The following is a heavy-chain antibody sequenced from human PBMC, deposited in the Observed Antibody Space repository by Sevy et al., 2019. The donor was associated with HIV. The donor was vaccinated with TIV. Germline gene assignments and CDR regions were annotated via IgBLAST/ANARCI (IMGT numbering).Heavy chain of an antibody. CDR2: IKQDGSEK. J-gene: IGHJ4*02. D-gene: IGHD6-6*01. V-gene: IGHV3-7*01. CDR1: GFTFSSYW. Sequence: GGSLRLSCAASGFTFSSYWMSWVRQAPGKGLEWVANIKQDGSEKYYVDSVKGRFTISRDNAKNSLYLQMNSLRVEDTAVYYCARRLSGIVARQDYFDCWGQGTLVTVSS. CDR3: ARRLSGIVARQDYFDC.